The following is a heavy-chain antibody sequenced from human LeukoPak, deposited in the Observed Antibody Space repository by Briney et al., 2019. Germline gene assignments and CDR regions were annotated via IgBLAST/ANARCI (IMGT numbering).Heavy chain of an antibody. CDR2: IYYSGST. CDR3: ARGRHNWGSEGGGDFDY. D-gene: IGHD7-27*01. CDR1: GGSISSYY. J-gene: IGHJ4*02. Sequence: SETLSLTCTVSGGSISSYYWSWIRQPPGKGLEWIEYIYYSGSTNYNPSLKSRVTISVDTSKNQFSLKLSSVTAADTAVYYCARGRHNWGSEGGGDFDYWGQGTLVTVSS. V-gene: IGHV4-59*01.